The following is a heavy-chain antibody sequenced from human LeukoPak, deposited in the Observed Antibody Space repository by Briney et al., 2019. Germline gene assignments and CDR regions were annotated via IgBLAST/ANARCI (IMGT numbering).Heavy chain of an antibody. V-gene: IGHV7-4-1*02. Sequence: ASVKVSCKASGCNFTTYGMNWVRQAPGQGLEWMGWINTNTGNPTNAQGFTGRFVFSFDTSVSTAYLQISSLKAEDTAVYYCARHIAAANIRAFDIWGQGTMVTVSS. D-gene: IGHD6-13*01. J-gene: IGHJ3*02. CDR1: GCNFTTYG. CDR3: ARHIAAANIRAFDI. CDR2: INTNTGNP.